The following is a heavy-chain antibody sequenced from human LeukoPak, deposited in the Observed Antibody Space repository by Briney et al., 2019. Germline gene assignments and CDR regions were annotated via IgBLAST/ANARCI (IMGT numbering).Heavy chain of an antibody. J-gene: IGHJ3*02. D-gene: IGHD3-22*01. Sequence: PSETLSLTCTVSGGSISGYYWGWIRQPPGKELEWMGYIYNRGTTNYNPSLKSRITMSVDTSKNQFSLKLTSVTAADTAVYYCARDFKYYGSSGYCAFDIWGQGTMVTVSS. CDR3: ARDFKYYGSSGYCAFDI. CDR2: IYNRGTT. CDR1: GGSISGYY. V-gene: IGHV4-59*01.